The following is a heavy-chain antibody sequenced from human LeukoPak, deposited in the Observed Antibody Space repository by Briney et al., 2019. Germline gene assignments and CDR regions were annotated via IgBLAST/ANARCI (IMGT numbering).Heavy chain of an antibody. CDR1: GYTFTSYD. CDR2: MNPNSGNT. Sequence: ASVKVSCKASGYTFTSYDINWVRQATGQGLEWMGWMNPNSGNTGYAQKFQGRVTMTRDTSISTAYMELSRLRSDDTAVYYCARVGGGYSGYATTSFDYWGQGTLVTVSS. V-gene: IGHV1-8*01. CDR3: ARVGGGYSGYATTSFDY. J-gene: IGHJ4*02. D-gene: IGHD5-12*01.